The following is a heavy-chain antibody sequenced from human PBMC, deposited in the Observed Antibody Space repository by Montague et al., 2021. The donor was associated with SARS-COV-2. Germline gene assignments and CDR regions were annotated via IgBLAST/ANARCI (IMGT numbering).Heavy chain of an antibody. Sequence: PALVKPTQTLTLTRAFSGFSLSSTGVGVGWLRQPPGKSLEWLTLIYWDDDKRYNPSLSSRLAITKDTSKNQAVLTLTNLNAADTATYYCAHTNATGAWPIDYWGQGTLVTVSS. J-gene: IGHJ4*02. CDR2: IYWDDDK. V-gene: IGHV2-5*02. CDR1: GFSLSSTGVG. D-gene: IGHD1-14*01. CDR3: AHTNATGAWPIDY.